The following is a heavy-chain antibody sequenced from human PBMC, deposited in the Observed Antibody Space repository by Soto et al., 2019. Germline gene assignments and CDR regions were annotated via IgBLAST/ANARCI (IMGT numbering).Heavy chain of an antibody. CDR2: IYYSGST. CDR1: GGSISSGGYY. D-gene: IGHD1-26*01. V-gene: IGHV4-31*03. J-gene: IGHJ4*02. Sequence: QVQLQESGPGLVKPSQTLSLTCTVSGGSISSGGYYWSWIRQHPGKGLEWIGYIYYSGSTYYNPSLKSRVTVSVDTSKNQLSPKLSSVTAADTAVYSCAREGGIVGATAAEYWGQGTLVTVAA. CDR3: AREGGIVGATAAEY.